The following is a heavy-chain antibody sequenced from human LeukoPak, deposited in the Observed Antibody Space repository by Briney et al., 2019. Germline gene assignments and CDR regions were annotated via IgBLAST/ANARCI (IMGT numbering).Heavy chain of an antibody. Sequence: SVKVSCKASGGTFSSYAISWVRQAPGQGLEWMGGIIPIFGTANYAQKFQDRVTITADESTSTAYMELSSLRSEDTAVYYCASNDYVWGSYLYFDIWGQGTMVTVSS. CDR1: GGTFSSYA. CDR3: ASNDYVWGSYLYFDI. V-gene: IGHV1-69*13. D-gene: IGHD3-16*02. J-gene: IGHJ3*02. CDR2: IIPIFGTA.